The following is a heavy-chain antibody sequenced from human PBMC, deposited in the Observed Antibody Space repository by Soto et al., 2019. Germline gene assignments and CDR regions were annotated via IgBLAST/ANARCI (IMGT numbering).Heavy chain of an antibody. J-gene: IGHJ6*02. V-gene: IGHV3-53*01. D-gene: IGHD2-21*02. CDR1: GFTVSSNY. Sequence: EMQLVESGGGLIQPGGSLRLSCAASGFTVSSNYMSWDRQAPGKGLEWVSVIYSGGNKFYTDSVKGRFSISRDNSKNTLYLQMNSLRAEDTAVYYCARGAYCGGDCWRSAMDVWGQGTTVTVSS. CDR2: IYSGGNK. CDR3: ARGAYCGGDCWRSAMDV.